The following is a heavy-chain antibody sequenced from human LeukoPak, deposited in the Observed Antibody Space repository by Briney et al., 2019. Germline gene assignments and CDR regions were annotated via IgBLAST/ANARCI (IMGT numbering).Heavy chain of an antibody. D-gene: IGHD3-22*01. CDR3: ARDPIYYDSSGSVEYFQH. V-gene: IGHV4-31*03. Sequence: PSQTLSLTCTVSGGSISSGGYYWSWIRQHPGKGLEWIGYIYYSGSTYYNPSLKSRVTISVDTSKNQFSLKLSSVTAADTAVYYCARDPIYYDSSGSVEYFQHWGQGTLVTVSS. CDR2: IYYSGST. J-gene: IGHJ1*01. CDR1: GGSISSGGYY.